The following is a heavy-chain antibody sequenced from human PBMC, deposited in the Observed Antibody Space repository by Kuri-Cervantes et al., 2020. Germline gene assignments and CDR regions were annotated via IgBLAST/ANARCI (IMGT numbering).Heavy chain of an antibody. CDR3: ARDRPPAAGRRDLSGGMDV. V-gene: IGHV1-46*01. J-gene: IGHJ6*02. CDR2: INPSGGST. CDR1: GYTFTSYY. Sequence: ASVKVSCKASGYTFTSYYMHWVRQAPGQGLEWMGIINPSGGSTSYAQKFQGRVTMTRDTSTSTVYMELSSLRSEDTDVYYCARDRPPAAGRRDLSGGMDVWGQGTTVTVSS. D-gene: IGHD6-13*01.